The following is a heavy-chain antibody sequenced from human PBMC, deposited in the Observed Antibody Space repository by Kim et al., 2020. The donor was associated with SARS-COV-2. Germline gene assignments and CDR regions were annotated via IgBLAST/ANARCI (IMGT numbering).Heavy chain of an antibody. V-gene: IGHV1-69*06. CDR3: ARERYYDSSSHYGWYYFDY. CDR1: GGTFSSYA. Sequence: SVKVSCKASGGTFSSYAISWVRQAPGQGLEWMGGIIPIFGTANYAQKFQGRVTITADKSTSTAYMELSSLRSEDTAVYYCARERYYDSSSHYGWYYFDYWGQGTLVTVSS. CDR2: IIPIFGTA. D-gene: IGHD3-22*01. J-gene: IGHJ4*02.